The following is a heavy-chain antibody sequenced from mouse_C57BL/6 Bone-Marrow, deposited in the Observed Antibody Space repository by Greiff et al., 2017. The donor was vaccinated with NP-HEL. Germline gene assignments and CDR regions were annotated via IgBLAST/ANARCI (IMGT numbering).Heavy chain of an antibody. CDR1: GFTFSDYG. D-gene: IGHD2-5*01. CDR3: ARAVHSTIVNLYAMDY. V-gene: IGHV5-17*01. J-gene: IGHJ4*01. Sequence: EVKLMESGGGLVKPGGSLKLSCAASGFTFSDYGMHWVRQAPEKGLEWVAYISSGSSTIYYADTVKGRFTISRDNAKNTLFLQMTSLRSEDTAMYYCARAVHSTIVNLYAMDYWGQGTSVTVSS. CDR2: ISSGSSTI.